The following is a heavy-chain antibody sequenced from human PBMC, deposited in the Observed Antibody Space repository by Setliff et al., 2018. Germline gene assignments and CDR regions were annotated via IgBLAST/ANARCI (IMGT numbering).Heavy chain of an antibody. J-gene: IGHJ4*02. D-gene: IGHD3-10*01. CDR1: GGSFSGYY. CDR3: ARGSEFYYGSGTIDS. V-gene: IGHV4-34*01. CDR2: INHRGTT. Sequence: LSLTCAVYGGSFSGYYWNWIRQAPGKGLEWIGEINHRGTTSYTPSLKGRVTISVDTSKNLFSLKLSSVTAADMAVYFCARGSEFYYGSGTIDSWGQGTLVTVSS.